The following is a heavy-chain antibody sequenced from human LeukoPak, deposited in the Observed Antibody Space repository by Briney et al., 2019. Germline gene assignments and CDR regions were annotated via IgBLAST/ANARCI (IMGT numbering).Heavy chain of an antibody. CDR3: ARDSSSWSGTYYYYGMDV. V-gene: IGHV4-61*01. D-gene: IGHD6-13*01. CDR2: IYYSGST. Sequence: SETLSLTCTVSGGSISSSSYYWSWIRQPPGKGLEWIGYIYYSGSTNYNPSLKSRVTISVDTSKNQFSLKLSSVTAADTAVYYCARDSSSWSGTYYYYGMDVWGQGTTVTVSS. J-gene: IGHJ6*02. CDR1: GGSISSSSYY.